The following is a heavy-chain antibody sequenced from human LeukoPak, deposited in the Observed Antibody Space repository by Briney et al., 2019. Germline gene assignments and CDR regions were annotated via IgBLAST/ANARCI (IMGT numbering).Heavy chain of an antibody. CDR3: ARATDNGDIDY. CDR2: IYYSGST. CDR1: GGSISSYY. V-gene: IGHV4-59*01. J-gene: IGHJ4*02. D-gene: IGHD4-17*01. Sequence: SETLSLTCTVSGGSISSYYWSWIRQPPGKGLEWIGYIYYSGSTNYNPSLKSRVTISVDTSKNQFSPKLSSVTAADTAVYYCARATDNGDIDYWGQGTLVTVSS.